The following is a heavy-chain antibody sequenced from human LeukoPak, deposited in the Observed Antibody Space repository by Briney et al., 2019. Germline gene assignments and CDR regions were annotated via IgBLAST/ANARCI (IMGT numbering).Heavy chain of an antibody. Sequence: GGSLRLSCAASGFTFDDYAMHWVRQPPGKGLEWVSGISWNSGTIGYADSVKGRFTISRDNAKNSLYLQMNSLRAEDTALYHCAREGDYGYYFDYWGQGTLVTVSS. J-gene: IGHJ4*02. CDR1: GFTFDDYA. D-gene: IGHD4-17*01. V-gene: IGHV3-9*01. CDR3: AREGDYGYYFDY. CDR2: ISWNSGTI.